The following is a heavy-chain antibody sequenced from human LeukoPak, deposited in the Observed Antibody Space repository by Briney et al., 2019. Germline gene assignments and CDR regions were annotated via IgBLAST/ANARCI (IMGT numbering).Heavy chain of an antibody. J-gene: IGHJ4*02. V-gene: IGHV1-69*06. CDR3: ASELAVGGYSGYG. D-gene: IGHD5-12*01. CDR2: IIPIFGTA. CDR1: GGTFSSYA. Sequence: EASVKVSCKASGGTFSSYAISWVRQAPGQGLEWMGGIIPIFGTANYAQKFQGRVTITADKSTSTAYMELSSLRSEDTAVYYCASELAVGGYSGYGWGQGTLVTVSS.